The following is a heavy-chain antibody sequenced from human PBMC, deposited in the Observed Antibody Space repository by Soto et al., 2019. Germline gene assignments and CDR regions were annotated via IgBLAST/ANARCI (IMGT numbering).Heavy chain of an antibody. Sequence: VQLVESGGDLVKPGGSLRLSCAASGFSITNAWMSWVRQLPGKGLEWGGRRKSKTYGGTTDYVALAKSRCTIARDNSKNTLYLTMNSLKTEDTDVYYCTTRGGGSRPACDYYYYGRDVWAQGTTVTFSS. V-gene: IGHV3-15*01. CDR3: TTRGGGSRPACDYYYYGRDV. CDR1: GFSITNAW. D-gene: IGHD1-26*01. CDR2: RKSKTYGGTT. J-gene: IGHJ6*02.